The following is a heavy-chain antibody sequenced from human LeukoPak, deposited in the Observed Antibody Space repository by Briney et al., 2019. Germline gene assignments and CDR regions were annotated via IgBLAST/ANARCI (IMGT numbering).Heavy chain of an antibody. V-gene: IGHV4-39*01. CDR3: ASWLFYPSGDWFDP. J-gene: IGHJ5*02. CDR2: IYYSGST. D-gene: IGHD2/OR15-2a*01. CDR1: GGSISSSSYY. Sequence: SETLSLTCTVSGGSISSSSYYWGWIRQPPGKGLEWIGSIYYSGSTYYNPSLKSRVTISVDTSKNQFSLKLSSVTAADTAVYYRASWLFYPSGDWFDPWGQGTLVTVSS.